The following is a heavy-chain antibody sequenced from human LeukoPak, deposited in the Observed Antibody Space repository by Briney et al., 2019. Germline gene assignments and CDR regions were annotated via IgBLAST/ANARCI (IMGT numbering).Heavy chain of an antibody. CDR1: GGSVSSGSYY. CDR2: IYYSGST. V-gene: IGHV4-61*01. Sequence: SSETLSLTRTVSGGSVSSGSYYWSWIRQPPGKGLEWIGYIYYSGSTNYNPSLKSRVTISVDTSKNQFSLKLSSVTAADTAVYYCARVGGYCSGGSCYSFDYWGQGTLVTVSS. D-gene: IGHD2-15*01. CDR3: ARVGGYCSGGSCYSFDY. J-gene: IGHJ4*02.